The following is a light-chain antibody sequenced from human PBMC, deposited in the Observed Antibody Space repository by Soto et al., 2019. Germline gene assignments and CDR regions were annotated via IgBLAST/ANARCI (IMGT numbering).Light chain of an antibody. Sequence: EIVMTQSPATLSVSPGEGATLSCRASQSVRSNLAWYQQKPGQAPRLLMFYTSTRAPGIPSGFSGSGSGTEFTLTISSLQSEDFAVYYCQQYDNWPWTFGQGTKVEIK. CDR3: QQYDNWPWT. CDR1: QSVRSN. V-gene: IGKV3-15*01. CDR2: YTS. J-gene: IGKJ1*01.